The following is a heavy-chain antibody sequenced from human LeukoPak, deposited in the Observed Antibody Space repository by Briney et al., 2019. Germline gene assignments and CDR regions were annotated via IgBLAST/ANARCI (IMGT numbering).Heavy chain of an antibody. CDR3: AIFPARQQLTFQGAY. CDR1: GFSFSSYA. D-gene: IGHD6-13*01. J-gene: IGHJ4*02. V-gene: IGHV3-23*01. CDR2: ISGSGGST. Sequence: PGGSLRLSCAASGFSFSSYAMSWVRQAPGKGLEWVSAISGSGGSTYYADSVKGRFTISRDNSKNTLYLQMNSLRAEDTAVYYCAIFPARQQLTFQGAYWGQGTLVTVSS.